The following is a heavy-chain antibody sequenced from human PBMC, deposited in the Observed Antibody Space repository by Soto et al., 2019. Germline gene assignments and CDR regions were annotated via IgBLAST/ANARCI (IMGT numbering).Heavy chain of an antibody. CDR1: GFTVSSNY. V-gene: IGHV3-53*01. D-gene: IGHD2-15*01. J-gene: IGHJ6*02. CDR3: ARDRMRAAYYYGMDV. CDR2: IYSGGST. Sequence: PGGSLRLSCAASGFTVSSNYMSWVRQAPGKGLEWVSVIYSGGSTYYADSVKGRFTISRDNSKNTLYLQMNSLRAEDTAVYYCARDRMRAAYYYGMDVWGQGTTVTVSS.